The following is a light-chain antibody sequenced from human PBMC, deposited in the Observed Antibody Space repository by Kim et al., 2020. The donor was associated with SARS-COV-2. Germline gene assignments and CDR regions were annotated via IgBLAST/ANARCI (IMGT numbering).Light chain of an antibody. Sequence: APGQTARITCGGNNIGRKSVHWYQQKPGQAPVLVIYYNHDRPSGIPERFSGSTSEKTATLTIGRVEAGDEADFYCQVWESTSDCVFGGGTQLTVL. J-gene: IGLJ2*01. V-gene: IGLV3-21*01. CDR1: NIGRKS. CDR3: QVWESTSDCV. CDR2: YNH.